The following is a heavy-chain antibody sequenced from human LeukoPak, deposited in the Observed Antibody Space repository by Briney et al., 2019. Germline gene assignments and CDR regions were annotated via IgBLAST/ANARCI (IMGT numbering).Heavy chain of an antibody. V-gene: IGHV4-28*01. D-gene: IGHD3-10*01. J-gene: IGHJ5*02. CDR2: IHYSGST. CDR3: AKMVDGHNWFDP. Sequence: SDTLSLTCAVSGYSISSSNWWGWIRQPPGKGLEWIGYIHYSGSTYYNPSLKSRVTMSVDMSKNQISLKLNSVTAVDTAVYFCAKMVDGHNWFDPWGQGTLVTVSS. CDR1: GYSISSSNW.